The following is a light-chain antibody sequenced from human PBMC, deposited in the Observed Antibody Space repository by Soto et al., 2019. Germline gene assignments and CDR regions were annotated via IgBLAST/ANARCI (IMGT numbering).Light chain of an antibody. J-gene: IGKJ1*01. CDR2: GAS. CDR3: QQYNDWPRT. CDR1: QSVGTY. Sequence: EIVMTQSPATLSVSPGERATLSCRASQSVGTYLAWYQQKPGQAPRLLIYGASTRAAGISSRFSGGGSGTEVTLTISSLQSEDFAIYYCQQYNDWPRTFGQGTKVGIK. V-gene: IGKV3-15*01.